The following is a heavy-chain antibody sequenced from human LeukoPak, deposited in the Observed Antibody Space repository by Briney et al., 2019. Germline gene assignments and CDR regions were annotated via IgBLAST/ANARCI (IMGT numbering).Heavy chain of an antibody. CDR3: ARHQYCGGDCYTFDY. CDR2: IYYSGST. Sequence: GSLRLSCAASGFTFSKYAMSWVRQPPGKGLEWIGSIYYSGSTYYNPSLKSRVTISVDTSKNQFSLKLSSVTAADTAVYYCARHQYCGGDCYTFDYWGQGTLVTVSS. V-gene: IGHV4-39*01. D-gene: IGHD2-21*01. CDR1: GFTFSKYA. J-gene: IGHJ4*02.